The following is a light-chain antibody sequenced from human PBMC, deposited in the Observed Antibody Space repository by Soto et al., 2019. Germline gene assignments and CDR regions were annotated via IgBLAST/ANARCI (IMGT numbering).Light chain of an antibody. V-gene: IGKV3D-20*02. Sequence: EIVMTQSPATLSVSPGARAPLSCGASQSVTSNYLAWYQQKPGQAPRLLIYGASTRATGIPARFSGSGSGTDFTLTISSLEPEDFAVYYCQQRSNWRATFGQGTKVDIK. CDR2: GAS. J-gene: IGKJ1*01. CDR1: QSVTSNY. CDR3: QQRSNWRAT.